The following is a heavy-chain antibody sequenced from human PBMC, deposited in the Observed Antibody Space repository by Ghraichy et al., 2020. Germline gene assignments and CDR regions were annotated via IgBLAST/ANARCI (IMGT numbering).Heavy chain of an antibody. Sequence: SQTISLTCAISGDSVSSNSAAWNWIRQSPSRGLEWLGRTYYRSKWYNDYAVSVKSRITINPDTSKNQFSLQLNSVTPEDTAVYYCARDSGAYDFWSGYADAFDIWGQGTMVTVSS. V-gene: IGHV6-1*01. D-gene: IGHD3-3*01. CDR1: GDSVSSNSAA. CDR2: TYYRSKWYN. CDR3: ARDSGAYDFWSGYADAFDI. J-gene: IGHJ3*02.